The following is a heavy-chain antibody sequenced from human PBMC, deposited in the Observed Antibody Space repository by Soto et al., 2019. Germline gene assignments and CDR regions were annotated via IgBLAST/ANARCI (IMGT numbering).Heavy chain of an antibody. V-gene: IGHV3-30-3*01. CDR1: GFTFSSYA. CDR2: ISYDGSNK. D-gene: IGHD2-15*01. J-gene: IGHJ4*02. CDR3: ASPIPCSGGRCYHP. Sequence: QVQLVESGGGVVQPGRSLRLSCAASGFTFSSYAMHWVRQAPGKGLEWVAVISYDGSNKYYADYVKGRFTISRDNSKNTLYRQMNSLRAEATAVYYCASPIPCSGGRCYHPGGQGTLVTVSS.